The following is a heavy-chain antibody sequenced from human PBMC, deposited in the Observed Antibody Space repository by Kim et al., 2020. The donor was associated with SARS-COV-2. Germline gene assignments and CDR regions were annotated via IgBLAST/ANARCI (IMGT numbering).Heavy chain of an antibody. CDR1: GFTFSSYG. V-gene: IGHV3-30*18. J-gene: IGHJ4*01. D-gene: IGHD6-6*01. Sequence: GGSLRLSCAASGFTFSSYGMHWVRQAPGKGLEWVAVISYDGSNKYYADSVKGRFTISRDNSKNTLYLQMNSLRAEDTAVYYCAKDPGRQLVLWSFDYWS. CDR2: ISYDGSNK. CDR3: AKDPGRQLVLWSFDY.